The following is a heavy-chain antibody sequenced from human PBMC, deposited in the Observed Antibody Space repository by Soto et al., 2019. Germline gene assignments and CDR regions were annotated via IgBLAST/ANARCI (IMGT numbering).Heavy chain of an antibody. J-gene: IGHJ6*02. CDR1: GFTFSSYS. D-gene: IGHD3-9*01. V-gene: IGHV3-21*01. CDR3: ARDFDYMGLYYYYYGMDV. Sequence: GGSLRLSCAASGFTFSSYSMNWVRQAPGQGLEWVSSISSSSSYIYYADSVKGRFTISRDNAKNSRYLQMNSLRAEDTAVYYCARDFDYMGLYYYYYGMDVWGQGTTVTVS. CDR2: ISSSSSYI.